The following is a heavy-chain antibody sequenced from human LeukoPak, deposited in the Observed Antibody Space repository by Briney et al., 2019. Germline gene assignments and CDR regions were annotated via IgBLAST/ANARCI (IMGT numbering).Heavy chain of an antibody. CDR2: AYYSGTT. CDR1: GDSISSSSYY. CDR3: ARGAWDTAEREPFDY. J-gene: IGHJ4*02. Sequence: SETLSLTCTVSGDSISSSSYYWGWIRQPPGKGLEWIGYAYYSGTTSYNPSLKGRVSISVDTSKKQFSLNLSSVTAADTAVYYCARGAWDTAEREPFDYWGQGTLVTVSS. V-gene: IGHV4-61*05. D-gene: IGHD5-18*01.